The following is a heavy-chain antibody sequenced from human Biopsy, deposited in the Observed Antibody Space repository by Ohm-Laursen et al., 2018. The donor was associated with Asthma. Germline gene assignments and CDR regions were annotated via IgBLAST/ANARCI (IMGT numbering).Heavy chain of an antibody. J-gene: IGHJ6*02. CDR3: ARAVDYSHYYGIDV. D-gene: IGHD3-10*01. CDR1: GYTFNSAG. CDR2: ISVYNGNT. Sequence: VASVKVSCKTPGYTFNSAGITWVRQAPGQGLGWMGWISVYNGNTKVAQKLQDRVTMITDTSTSTAYMELRSLRSDDTAVYFCARAVDYSHYYGIDVWGQGTTVTVS. V-gene: IGHV1-18*01.